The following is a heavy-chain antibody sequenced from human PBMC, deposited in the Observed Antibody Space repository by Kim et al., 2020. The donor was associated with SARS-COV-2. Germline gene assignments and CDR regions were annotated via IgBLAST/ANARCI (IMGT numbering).Heavy chain of an antibody. J-gene: IGHJ4*02. CDR3: ARGQGLITMIVVVVGAFDY. V-gene: IGHV4-31*03. Sequence: SETLSLTCTVSGVSISSGGYYWSWIRQHPGKGLEWIGYIYYSGSTYYNPSLKSRVTISVDTSKNQFSLKLSSVTAADTAVYYCARGQGLITMIVVVVGAFDYWGQGTLVTVSS. CDR2: IYYSGST. CDR1: GVSISSGGYY. D-gene: IGHD3-22*01.